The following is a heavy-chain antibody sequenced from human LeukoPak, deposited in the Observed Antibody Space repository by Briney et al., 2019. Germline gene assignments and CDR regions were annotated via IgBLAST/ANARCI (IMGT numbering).Heavy chain of an antibody. CDR3: ARDGRCGGDCYPDAFDI. J-gene: IGHJ3*02. Sequence: GASVKVSCKASGYTFTSYGISWVRQAPGQGLEWMGIINPSGGSTSYAQKFQGRVTMTRDMSTSTVYMELSSLRSEDTAVYYCARDGRCGGDCYPDAFDIWGQGTMVTVSS. CDR1: GYTFTSYG. V-gene: IGHV1-46*01. D-gene: IGHD2-21*02. CDR2: INPSGGST.